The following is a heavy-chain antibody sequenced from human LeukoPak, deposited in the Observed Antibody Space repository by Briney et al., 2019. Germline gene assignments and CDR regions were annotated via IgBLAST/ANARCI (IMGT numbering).Heavy chain of an antibody. CDR1: GGSISSYY. Sequence: PSETLSLTCTVSGGSISSYYWSWIRQPPGKGLGWIGYIYYSESTNYNPSLKSRVTISVDTSKNQFSLKLSSVTAADTAVYYCARRVVGYYYGMDVWGQGTTVTVSS. D-gene: IGHD2-15*01. J-gene: IGHJ6*02. CDR2: IYYSEST. CDR3: ARRVVGYYYGMDV. V-gene: IGHV4-59*01.